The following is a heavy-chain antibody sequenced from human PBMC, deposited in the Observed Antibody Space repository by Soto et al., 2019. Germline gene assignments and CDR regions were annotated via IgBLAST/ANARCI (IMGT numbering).Heavy chain of an antibody. J-gene: IGHJ6*02. Sequence: VASVKVSCKASGYTFTSNGLHWVRQAPGQRLEWMGWINVGNGDTKYSHKLQGRVTITRDTSANIVYVELSSLRSEDTAVYYCARDPSYYGMDVWGQGTTVTVSS. CDR1: GYTFTSNG. V-gene: IGHV1-3*01. CDR3: ARDPSYYGMDV. CDR2: INVGNGDT.